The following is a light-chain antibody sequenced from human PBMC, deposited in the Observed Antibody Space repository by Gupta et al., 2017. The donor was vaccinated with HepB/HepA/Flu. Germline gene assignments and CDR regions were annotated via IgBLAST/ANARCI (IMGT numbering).Light chain of an antibody. V-gene: IGKV1-33*01. J-gene: IGKJ4*01. CDR3: QQFDNVPPCT. CDR2: DAS. CDR1: HDIGDY. Sequence: DLQMTQPPSSLSASIGGTVTITCQARHDIGDYLNWYQQKPGKAPKLLILDASELATGVPSRFAGSRSGTHFTLTINSLQPEDVATYYCQQFDNVPPCTFGGGTKVEI.